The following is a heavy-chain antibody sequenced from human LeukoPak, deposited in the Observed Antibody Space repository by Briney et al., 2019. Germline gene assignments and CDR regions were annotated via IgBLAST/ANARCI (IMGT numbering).Heavy chain of an antibody. Sequence: PSETLSLTCTVSGGSISGSSYYWGWIRQPPGKGLEWIGSIYYSGSTYYNPSLKSRVTISVDTSKNQFSLKLSSVTAADTAVYYCARKIRDGYNYGLYHFDYWGQGTLVTVSS. CDR3: ARKIRDGYNYGLYHFDY. J-gene: IGHJ4*02. CDR1: GGSISGSSYY. D-gene: IGHD5-24*01. CDR2: IYYSGST. V-gene: IGHV4-39*07.